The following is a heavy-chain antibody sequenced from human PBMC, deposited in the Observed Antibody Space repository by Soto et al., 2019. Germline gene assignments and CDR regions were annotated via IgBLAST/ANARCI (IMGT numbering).Heavy chain of an antibody. CDR1: GGTFSSYT. CDR3: ASPSPYCSSTSCYASHPYYYYYMDV. J-gene: IGHJ6*03. Sequence: GASVKVSCKASGGTFSSYTISWVRQAPGQGIEWMGRIIPILGIANYAQKFQGRVTITADKSTSTAYMELSSLRSEDTAVYYCASPSPYCSSTSCYASHPYYYYYMDVWGKGTTVTVSS. CDR2: IIPILGIA. V-gene: IGHV1-69*02. D-gene: IGHD2-2*01.